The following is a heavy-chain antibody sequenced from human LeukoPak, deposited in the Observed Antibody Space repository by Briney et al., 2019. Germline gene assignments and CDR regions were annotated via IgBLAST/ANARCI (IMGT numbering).Heavy chain of an antibody. CDR1: GDSVSSSSPT. CDR2: TYYRSKWYN. CDR3: ARFLGAALDY. J-gene: IGHJ4*02. V-gene: IGHV6-1*01. D-gene: IGHD3-16*01. Sequence: QTLSLTCALSGDSVSSSSPTWNWIRPSPARGLEWLGSTYYRSKWYNDYAVSVKSRITINSHTSNNQFSLQLNSVTPEDTAVYYCARFLGAALDYWGQGILVTVSS.